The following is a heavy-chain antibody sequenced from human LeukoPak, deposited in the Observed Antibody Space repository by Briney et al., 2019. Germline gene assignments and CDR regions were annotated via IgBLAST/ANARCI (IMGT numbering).Heavy chain of an antibody. Sequence: SETLSLTCAVYGGSFSGYYWSWIRQPPGKGLEWIGEISHSGSTNYNPSLKSRVTISVDTSKNQFSLKLSSVTAADTAVYYCARGQGYGGNSTFDYWGQGTLVTVSS. J-gene: IGHJ4*02. V-gene: IGHV4-34*01. CDR1: GGSFSGYY. D-gene: IGHD4-23*01. CDR2: ISHSGST. CDR3: ARGQGYGGNSTFDY.